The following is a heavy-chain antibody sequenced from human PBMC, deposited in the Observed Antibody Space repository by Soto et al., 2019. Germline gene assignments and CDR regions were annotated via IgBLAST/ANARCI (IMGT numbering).Heavy chain of an antibody. CDR2: INGDGSSR. CDR3: ARGVRTSYAMDF. D-gene: IGHD3-16*01. J-gene: IGHJ6*04. Sequence: GGSLRLSCVASGFTCTNYWVHWVRQSPGRGLVWVSRINGDGSSRFYADSVSCRFTISRDNAENTLYLQMNSLRAEETAVYYCARGVRTSYAMDFWGKGTTVTVS. V-gene: IGHV3-74*01. CDR1: GFTCTNYW.